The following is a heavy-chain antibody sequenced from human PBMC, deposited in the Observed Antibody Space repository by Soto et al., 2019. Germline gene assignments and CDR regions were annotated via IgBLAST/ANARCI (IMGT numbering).Heavy chain of an antibody. CDR1: GGTFSSYA. J-gene: IGHJ6*02. Sequence: ASVKVSCKASGGTFSSYAISWVRQAPGQGLEWMGGIIPIFGTANYAQKFQGRVTITADESTSTAYMELSSLRSEDTAVYCCARVFCSSTSCYGAYYYYGMDVWGQGTTVTVSS. CDR2: IIPIFGTA. D-gene: IGHD2-2*01. CDR3: ARVFCSSTSCYGAYYYYGMDV. V-gene: IGHV1-69*13.